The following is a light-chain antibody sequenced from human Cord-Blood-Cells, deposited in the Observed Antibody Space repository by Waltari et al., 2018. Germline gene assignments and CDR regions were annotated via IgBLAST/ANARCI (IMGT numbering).Light chain of an antibody. CDR2: AAS. V-gene: IGKV1-9*01. Sequence: DIQLTQSPSFLSASVGDRVTITCRAGQGISSYLAWYQQKPGKAPKLLIYAASTLQSGVPSRFSGSGSGTEFTLTISSLQPEDFATYYCQQLNSYLYTFGQGTKLEIK. CDR3: QQLNSYLYT. CDR1: QGISSY. J-gene: IGKJ2*01.